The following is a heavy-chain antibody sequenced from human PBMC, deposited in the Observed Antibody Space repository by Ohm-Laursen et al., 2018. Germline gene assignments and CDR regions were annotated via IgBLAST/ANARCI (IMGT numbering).Heavy chain of an antibody. V-gene: IGHV3-33*01. D-gene: IGHD2-15*01. Sequence: SLRLSCAASGFTFSSYGMHWVRQAPGKGLEWVAVIWYDGSNKYYADSVKGRFTISRDNAKNSLYLQMNSLRDEDTAVYYCARTLRGGSCYRCYWGQGTLVTVSS. CDR1: GFTFSSYG. J-gene: IGHJ4*02. CDR2: IWYDGSNK. CDR3: ARTLRGGSCYRCY.